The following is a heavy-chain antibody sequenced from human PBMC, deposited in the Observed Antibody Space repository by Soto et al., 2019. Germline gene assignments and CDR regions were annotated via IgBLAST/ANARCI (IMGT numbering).Heavy chain of an antibody. CDR3: ARGRVGELYFDY. D-gene: IGHD3-10*01. J-gene: IGHJ4*02. CDR1: GLTFSSYA. V-gene: IGHV3-30-3*01. Sequence: PGGSLRLSCAASGLTFSSYAMHWVRQAPGKGLEWVAVISYDGSNKYYADSVKGRFTISRDNSKNTLYLQMNSLRAEDTAVYYSARGRVGELYFDYWGQGPLVTVFS. CDR2: ISYDGSNK.